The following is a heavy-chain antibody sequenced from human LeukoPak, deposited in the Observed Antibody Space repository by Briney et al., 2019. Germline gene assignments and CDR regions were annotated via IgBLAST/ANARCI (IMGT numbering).Heavy chain of an antibody. V-gene: IGHV4-39*07. D-gene: IGHD3-3*01. Sequence: PSETLSLTCTVSGGSIRNSGYYWAWIRQPPGKGLEWIGSIYYSGSTYYNPSLKSRVTISVDTSKNQFSLKLHSVTAADTAVYYCARDLKVEWLQDGNWFGPWGRGTLVTVSS. J-gene: IGHJ5*02. CDR2: IYYSGST. CDR3: ARDLKVEWLQDGNWFGP. CDR1: GGSIRNSGYY.